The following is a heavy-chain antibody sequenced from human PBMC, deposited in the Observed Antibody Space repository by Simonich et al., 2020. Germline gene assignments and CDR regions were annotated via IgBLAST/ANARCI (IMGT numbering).Heavy chain of an antibody. CDR1: GYTFTSYG. CDR2: ISAYNGNT. CDR3: ARASRGTWWYYYFDY. J-gene: IGHJ4*02. Sequence: QVQLVQSGAEVKKPGASVKVSCKASGYTFTSYGISWVRQAPGQGLEWMGWISAYNGNTNNAQKLQGRVTMTTDTSTSTAYRELRSLRSDDTAVYYCARASRGTWWYYYFDYWGREPWSPSPQ. D-gene: IGHD2-15*01. V-gene: IGHV1-18*01.